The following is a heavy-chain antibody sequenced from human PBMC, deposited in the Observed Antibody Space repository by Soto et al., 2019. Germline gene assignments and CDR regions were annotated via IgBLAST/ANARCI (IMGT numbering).Heavy chain of an antibody. CDR2: ISYDGSNK. V-gene: IGHV3-30*18. CDR1: GFTFSSYG. D-gene: IGHD3-3*01. J-gene: IGHJ6*03. Sequence: QVQLVESGGGVVQPGRSLRLSCAPSGFTFSSYGMHWVRQAPGKGLEWVAVISYDGSNKYYADSVKGRFTISRDNSKNTLYLQMNSLRAEDTDVYYCAKDEVATIFGVVISEYYYYYRDVWGKGTTVTVSS. CDR3: AKDEVATIFGVVISEYYYYYRDV.